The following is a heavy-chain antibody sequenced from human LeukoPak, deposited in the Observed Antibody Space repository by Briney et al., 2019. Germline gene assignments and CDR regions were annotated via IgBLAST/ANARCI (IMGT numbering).Heavy chain of an antibody. CDR1: GGSFSGYY. CDR2: INHSGST. D-gene: IGHD3-16*02. CDR3: ARGIPARYDYVWGSYRSYYFDY. V-gene: IGHV4-34*01. Sequence: NPSETLSLTCAVYGGSFSGYYWSWIRQPPGKGLEWIGEINHSGSTNYNPSLKSRVTISVDTSKNQFSLKLSSATAADTAVYYCARGIPARYDYVWGSYRSYYFDYWGQGTLVTVSS. J-gene: IGHJ4*02.